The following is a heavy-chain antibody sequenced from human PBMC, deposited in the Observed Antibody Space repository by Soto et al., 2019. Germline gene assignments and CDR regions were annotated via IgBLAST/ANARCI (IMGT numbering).Heavy chain of an antibody. D-gene: IGHD3-3*01. CDR1: GYSFTSYW. Sequence: GESLKISCKGSGYSFTSYWIGWVRQMPGKGLEWMGIIYPGDSDTRYSPSFQGQVTISAAKSISTAYLQWSSLKASDTAMYYCARRIDITIFGVVNRWFDPWGQGTLVTVSS. CDR2: IYPGDSDT. CDR3: ARRIDITIFGVVNRWFDP. V-gene: IGHV5-51*01. J-gene: IGHJ5*02.